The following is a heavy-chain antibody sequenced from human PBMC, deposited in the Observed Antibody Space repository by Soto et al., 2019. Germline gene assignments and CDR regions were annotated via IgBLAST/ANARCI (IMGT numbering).Heavy chain of an antibody. CDR3: ARRYYYGSGSWGYYGMDV. CDR2: INPGHSDT. CDR1: GYSCTSYW. J-gene: IGHJ6*02. V-gene: IGHV5-51*01. D-gene: IGHD3-10*01. Sequence: PXEFVKISFKGAGYSCTSYWIGWVRQMPGKGLEWMGIINPGHSDTRYSPSFQGQVTISADKSISTAYLQWSSLKASDTAMYYCARRYYYGSGSWGYYGMDVWGQGTTVTVSS.